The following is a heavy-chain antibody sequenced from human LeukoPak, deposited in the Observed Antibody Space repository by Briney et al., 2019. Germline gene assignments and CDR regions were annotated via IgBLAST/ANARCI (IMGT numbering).Heavy chain of an antibody. CDR2: IYYSGST. Sequence: SETLSLTCTVSGVSISSSSYYWGWIRQPPGKGLEWIGSIYYSGSTYYNPSLKSRVTISVDTSKNQFSLKLSSVTAADTAVYYCARGDVGYCSSTSCYGRTRYGMDVWGQGTTVTVSS. V-gene: IGHV4-39*07. CDR3: ARGDVGYCSSTSCYGRTRYGMDV. D-gene: IGHD2-2*03. J-gene: IGHJ6*02. CDR1: GVSISSSSYY.